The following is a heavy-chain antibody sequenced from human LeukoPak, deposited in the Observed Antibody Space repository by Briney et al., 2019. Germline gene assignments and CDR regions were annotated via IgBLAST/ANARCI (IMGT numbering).Heavy chain of an antibody. CDR1: GGSISGYY. J-gene: IGHJ6*03. CDR3: ARVVGYYYYYYMDV. Sequence: SETLSLTCTVSGGSISGYYWSWIRQPPGKGLEWIGYIYYSGSTNYNPSLKSRVTISVDTSKNQFSLKLSSVTAADTAVYYCARVVGYYYYYYMDVWGKGTTVTVSS. CDR2: IYYSGST. V-gene: IGHV4-59*08. D-gene: IGHD1-26*01.